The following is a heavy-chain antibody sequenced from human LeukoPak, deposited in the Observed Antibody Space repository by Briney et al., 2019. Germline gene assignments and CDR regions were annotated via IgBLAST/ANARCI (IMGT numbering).Heavy chain of an antibody. CDR3: ARALAASDIVANNWFDP. D-gene: IGHD5-12*01. V-gene: IGHV3-21*01. J-gene: IGHJ5*02. CDR1: GFTFSSYS. CDR2: ISSSSSYI. Sequence: PGGSLRLSCAASGFTFSSYSMNWVRQAPGKGLEWVSSISSSSSYIYYADSVKGRFTISRDNSKNTLYLQMNSLRAEDTAVYYCARALAASDIVANNWFDPWGQGTLVTVSS.